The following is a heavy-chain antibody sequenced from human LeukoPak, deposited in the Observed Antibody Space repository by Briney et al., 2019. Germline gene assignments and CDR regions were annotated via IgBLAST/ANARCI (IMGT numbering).Heavy chain of an antibody. CDR1: GFTFSSYS. Sequence: AGGSLRLSCAASGFTFSSYSMNWVRQPPGKGLEWIGSIYYSGSTYYNPSLKSRVTISVDTSKNQFSLKLSSVTAADTAVYYCARGVGSGWPGGYWGQGTLVTVSS. V-gene: IGHV4-39*07. CDR3: ARGVGSGWPGGY. CDR2: IYYSGST. D-gene: IGHD6-19*01. J-gene: IGHJ4*02.